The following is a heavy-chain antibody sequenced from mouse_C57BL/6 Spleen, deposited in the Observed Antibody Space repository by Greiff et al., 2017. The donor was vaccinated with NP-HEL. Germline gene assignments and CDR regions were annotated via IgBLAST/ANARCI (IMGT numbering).Heavy chain of an antibody. J-gene: IGHJ2*01. CDR3: TRAPYDYESFDY. CDR1: GFTFSSYA. V-gene: IGHV5-9-1*02. CDR2: ISSGGDYI. D-gene: IGHD2-4*01. Sequence: EVQGVESGEGLVKPGGSLKLSCAASGFTFSSYAMSWVRQTPEKRLEWVAYISSGGDYIYYADTVKGRFTISRDNARNTLYLQMSSLKSEDTAMYYCTRAPYDYESFDYWGQGTTLTVSS.